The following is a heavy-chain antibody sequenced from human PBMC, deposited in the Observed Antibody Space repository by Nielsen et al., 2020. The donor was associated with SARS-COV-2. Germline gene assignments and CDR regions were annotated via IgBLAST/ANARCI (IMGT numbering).Heavy chain of an antibody. J-gene: IGHJ3*02. Sequence: GESLKISCTASGFTFGDYAMSWFRQAPGKGLEWVGFIRSKAYGGTTEYAASVKGRFTISRDDSKSIAYLQMNSLKTEDTAVYYCTREPRWELLPVSHAFDIWGQGTMVTVSS. V-gene: IGHV3-49*03. CDR2: IRSKAYGGTT. D-gene: IGHD1-26*01. CDR1: GFTFGDYA. CDR3: TREPRWELLPVSHAFDI.